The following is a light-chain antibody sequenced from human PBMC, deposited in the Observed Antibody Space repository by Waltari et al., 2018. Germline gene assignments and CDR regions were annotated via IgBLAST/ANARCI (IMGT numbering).Light chain of an antibody. J-gene: IGKJ4*02. V-gene: IGKV3-11*01. Sequence: EIVLTQSPATLSLSPGERAAHSCRASQGVSSYLAWYQQKPGQAPRLLIYDAVNRATGIPAMFSGSVSGTDFTLTITSLEPEDSAVYYCQHRSSWPLTFGGGTKVEI. CDR1: QGVSSY. CDR2: DAV. CDR3: QHRSSWPLT.